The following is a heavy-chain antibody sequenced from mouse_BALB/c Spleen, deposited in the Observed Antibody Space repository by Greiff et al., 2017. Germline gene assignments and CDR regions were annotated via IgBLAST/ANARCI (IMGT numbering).Heavy chain of an antibody. J-gene: IGHJ2*01. D-gene: IGHD1-2*01. Sequence: EVQLHQSGPELVKPGASVKISCKASGYSFTGYYMHWVKQSHVKSLEWIGRINPYNGATSYNQNFKDKASLTVDKSSSTAYMELHSLTSEDSAVYYCASEDSLLRLGGYWGQGTTLTVSS. V-gene: IGHV1-31*01. CDR3: ASEDSLLRLGGY. CDR2: INPYNGAT. CDR1: GYSFTGYY.